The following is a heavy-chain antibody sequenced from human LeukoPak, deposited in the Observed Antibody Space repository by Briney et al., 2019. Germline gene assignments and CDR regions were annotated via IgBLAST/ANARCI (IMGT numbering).Heavy chain of an antibody. CDR2: IHYDGSNE. Sequence: PGGSLRLSCAASGFTFSSYGMHWVRQAPGKGLEWVAFIHYDGSNEYYADSVKGRFTISRDNSKNTLYLQMNSLRAEDTAVYYCARDRSIAVAGTGVEYFQHWGQGTLVTVSS. CDR1: GFTFSSYG. V-gene: IGHV3-30*02. D-gene: IGHD6-19*01. CDR3: ARDRSIAVAGTGVEYFQH. J-gene: IGHJ1*01.